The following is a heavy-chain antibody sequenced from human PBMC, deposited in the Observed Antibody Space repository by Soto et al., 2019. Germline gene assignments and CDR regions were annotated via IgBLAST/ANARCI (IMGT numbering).Heavy chain of an antibody. CDR3: ARGPYKRRYSSSEAHFDY. CDR2: IGTAGDT. Sequence: LRLSCAASGFTFSSYDMHWVRQATGKGLEWVSAIGTAGDTYYPGSAKGRFTISRENAKNSLYLQMNSLRAGDTAVYYCARGPYKRRYSSSEAHFDYWGQGTLVTVSS. D-gene: IGHD6-6*01. J-gene: IGHJ4*02. CDR1: GFTFSSYD. V-gene: IGHV3-13*01.